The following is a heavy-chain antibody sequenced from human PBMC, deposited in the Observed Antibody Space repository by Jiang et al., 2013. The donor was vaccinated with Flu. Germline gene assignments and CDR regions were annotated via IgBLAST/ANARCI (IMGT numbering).Heavy chain of an antibody. V-gene: IGHV3-23*01. CDR2: IGGNLMVLT. CDR3: AKEVGSTSYWYFDL. D-gene: IGHD1-26*01. Sequence: GKGLEWVSTIGGNLMVLTHYADSVRGRFTISRDNSKNTLYLQMNSLRAEDTAIYYCAKEVGSTSYWYFDLWGRGTLVTVSS. J-gene: IGHJ2*01.